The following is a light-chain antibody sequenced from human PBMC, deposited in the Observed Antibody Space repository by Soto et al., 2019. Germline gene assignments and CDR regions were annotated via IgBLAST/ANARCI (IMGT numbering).Light chain of an antibody. CDR2: AAS. Sequence: DIPLTQSPSFLSASVGDRITITCRASQGISTYLAWYQQKPGKAPKLLISAASTLQSGVPSRFSGSGSGTEFTLTISSLQPDDFATYYCQHLNGYPYTFGQGAKVEIK. V-gene: IGKV1-9*01. CDR3: QHLNGYPYT. CDR1: QGISTY. J-gene: IGKJ2*01.